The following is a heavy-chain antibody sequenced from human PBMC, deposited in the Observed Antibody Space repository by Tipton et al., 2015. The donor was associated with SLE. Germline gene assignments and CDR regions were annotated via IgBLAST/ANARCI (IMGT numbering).Heavy chain of an antibody. CDR3: VREGDTAFDY. CDR2: MNSDGSNV. CDR1: GFNFRRHW. D-gene: IGHD5-18*01. J-gene: IGHJ4*02. V-gene: IGHV3-74*01. Sequence: GSLRLSCAASGFNFRRHWMDWVRQVPGNGLVWLSRMNSDGSNVFYADSVMGRFTISRDNAKNTVYLQMNSLRAEDSALYYCVREGDTAFDYWGQGTLVSVSS.